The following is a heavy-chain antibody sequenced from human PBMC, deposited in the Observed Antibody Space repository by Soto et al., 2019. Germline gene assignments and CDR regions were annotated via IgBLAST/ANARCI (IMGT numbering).Heavy chain of an antibody. CDR1: GGTLSSYA. D-gene: IGHD2-21*02. CDR3: ARGGHIVVVTAYYFDY. CDR2: IIPIFGTA. J-gene: IGHJ4*02. Sequence: SVKVSCKASGGTLSSYAISCVRQAHGQGLEWMGGIIPIFGTANYAQKFKGRVTITADESTSTAYMELSSLRSEDTAVYYCARGGHIVVVTAYYFDYSGQGTLVTVTS. V-gene: IGHV1-69*13.